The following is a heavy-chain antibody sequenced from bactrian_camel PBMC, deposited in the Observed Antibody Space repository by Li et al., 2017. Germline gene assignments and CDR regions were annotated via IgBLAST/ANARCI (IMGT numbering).Heavy chain of an antibody. Sequence: QVQLVESGGGSVQAGGSLTLSCASPDYAYEFDCMGWFRQVPGKERERVASIYLNSHRAIYGSSVKGRFTISHADRNNTIYLQMNSLKPEDTAMYYCKLECPLIEFYYWGQGTQVTVS. J-gene: IGHJ4*01. CDR2: IYLNSHRA. CDR1: DYAYEFDC. V-gene: IGHV3S1*01. CDR3: KLECPLIEFYY.